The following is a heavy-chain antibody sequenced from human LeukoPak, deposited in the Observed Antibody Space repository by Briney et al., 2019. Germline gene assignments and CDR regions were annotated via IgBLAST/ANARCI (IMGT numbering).Heavy chain of an antibody. D-gene: IGHD3-10*01. CDR2: IHYNGST. CDR3: ARGGYYGSGNDFRFDP. J-gene: IGHJ5*02. Sequence: PSDTLTLTCTVSGRPISSYYWSWIRQSPGKGLECIGYIHYNGSTNYNPSLKRRVTISVETSKNQFSLMLRSVTDADTAVYYSARGGYYGSGNDFRFDPWGQGTLVTVSS. V-gene: IGHV4-59*07. CDR1: GRPISSYY.